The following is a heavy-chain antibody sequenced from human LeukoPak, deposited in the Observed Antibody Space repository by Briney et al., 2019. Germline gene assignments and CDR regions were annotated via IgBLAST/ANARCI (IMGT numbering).Heavy chain of an antibody. J-gene: IGHJ3*02. CDR3: AKMTQDYYDSSGHYWVGAFDI. CDR1: GFTFSSYS. CDR2: ISSSSSYI. D-gene: IGHD3-22*01. V-gene: IGHV3-21*04. Sequence: GGSLRLSCAASGFTFSSYSMNWVRQAPGKGLEWVSSISSSSSYIYYADSVRGRFTISRDNSKNMLYLQMNSLRDEDTAVYYCAKMTQDYYDSSGHYWVGAFDIWGQGTLVTVSS.